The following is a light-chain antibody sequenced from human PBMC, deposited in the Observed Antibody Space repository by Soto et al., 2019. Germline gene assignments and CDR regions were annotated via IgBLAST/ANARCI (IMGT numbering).Light chain of an antibody. CDR2: GTS. Sequence: IHMPQSHSSLSASVGDRVTITCRASQGIGTELGWYQQRPGKAPRLLIYGTSTLQYGVPSRFSGSGSDTDFTLIISSLQPEDFATYYCLQDSSYPRTFGQGTKVEIK. J-gene: IGKJ1*01. CDR3: LQDSSYPRT. CDR1: QGIGTE. V-gene: IGKV1-6*01.